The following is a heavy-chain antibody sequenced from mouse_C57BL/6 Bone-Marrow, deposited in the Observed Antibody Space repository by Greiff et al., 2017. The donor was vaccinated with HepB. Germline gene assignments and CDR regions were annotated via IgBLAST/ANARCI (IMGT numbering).Heavy chain of an antibody. CDR3: ARSLHYYGSSSYWYFDV. D-gene: IGHD1-1*01. V-gene: IGHV1-81*01. J-gene: IGHJ1*03. CDR2: IYPRSCNT. CDR1: GYTFTSYG. Sequence: QVQLQQSGAELARPGASVKLSCKASGYTFTSYGISWVKQRTGQGLEWIGEIYPRSCNTYYNEKFKGKATLTADKSSSTAYIELRSLPSEDSAVYFCARSLHYYGSSSYWYFDVWGTGTTVTVSS.